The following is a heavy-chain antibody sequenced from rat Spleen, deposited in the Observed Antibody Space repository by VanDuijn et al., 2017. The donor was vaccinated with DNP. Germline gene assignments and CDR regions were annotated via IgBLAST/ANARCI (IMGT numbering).Heavy chain of an antibody. J-gene: IGHJ2*01. V-gene: IGHV5-17*01. CDR1: GFIFSDYA. Sequence: EVQLVESGGGLLQPGGSLKLSCAASGFIFSDYAMAWVRQAPKKGVEWVATSGFDDSRTFYRDSVKGRFTVSRDNAKSTLYLQMERLRSEDTATYYCARHRRILRLITTFFDYWGQGVMVTVSS. CDR2: SGFDDSRT. D-gene: IGHD1-6*01. CDR3: ARHRRILRLITTFFDY.